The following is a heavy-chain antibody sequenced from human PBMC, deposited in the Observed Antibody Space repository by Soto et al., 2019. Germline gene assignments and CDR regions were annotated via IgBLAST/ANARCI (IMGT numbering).Heavy chain of an antibody. CDR2: INHSGST. CDR1: GGSFSDYY. D-gene: IGHD3-16*01. J-gene: IGHJ4*02. CDR3: ARPSDPYYVWGSYVDY. V-gene: IGHV4-34*01. Sequence: SETLSLTCAVYGGSFSDYYWSWIRQPPGKGLERIGEINHSGSTNYNPSLKSRVTISVDTSKNQFSLKLSSVTAADTAVYYCARPSDPYYVWGSYVDYWGQGTLVTVSS.